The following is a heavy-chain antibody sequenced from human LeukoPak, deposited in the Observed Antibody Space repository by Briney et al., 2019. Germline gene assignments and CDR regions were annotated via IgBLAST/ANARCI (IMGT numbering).Heavy chain of an antibody. V-gene: IGHV3-15*05. CDR2: IKHKDEGGTV. CDR3: CFGDYGDF. Sequence: GGSLRLSCAASGFSFSDTYMSWVRQAPGKGLEWIGRIKHKDEGGTVHYVPPVKYRFTISRDDSRDTVYLQMNNLNTEDTGVYYCCFGDYGDFWGQGTQVTVSS. CDR1: GFSFSDTY. J-gene: IGHJ4*02. D-gene: IGHD4-17*01.